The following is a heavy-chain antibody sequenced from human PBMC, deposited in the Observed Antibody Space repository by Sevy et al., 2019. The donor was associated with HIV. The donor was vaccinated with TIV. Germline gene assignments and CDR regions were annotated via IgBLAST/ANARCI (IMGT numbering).Heavy chain of an antibody. Sequence: GGSLRLSCAASGFAFYEYSMSWIRQAPGKGLEWIATLSFGCGKINYADSVKGRFTISRDNSKNSFYLQMDNLRVDVTALYYRAREGCSRPHDYWGQGTRVTVSS. CDR2: LSFGCGKI. CDR1: GFAFYEYS. V-gene: IGHV3-23*01. J-gene: IGHJ4*02. CDR3: AREGCSRPHDY. D-gene: IGHD2-8*01.